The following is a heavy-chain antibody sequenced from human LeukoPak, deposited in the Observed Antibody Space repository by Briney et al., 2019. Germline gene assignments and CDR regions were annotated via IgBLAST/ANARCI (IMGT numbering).Heavy chain of an antibody. Sequence: GGSLRLSCAASGFTFSSYAMHWVRQAPGKGLEWLAVISYDGSIKYYADSVKGRFTFSRDNSMNTLYLQMNSLRAEDTAVYYCARDWQGSPGYCFDYWGQGTLVTVSS. D-gene: IGHD2-2*01. J-gene: IGHJ4*02. CDR2: ISYDGSIK. V-gene: IGHV3-30*04. CDR1: GFTFSSYA. CDR3: ARDWQGSPGYCFDY.